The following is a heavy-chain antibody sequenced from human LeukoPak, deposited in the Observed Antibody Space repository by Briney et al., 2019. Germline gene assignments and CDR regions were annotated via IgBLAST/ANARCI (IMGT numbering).Heavy chain of an antibody. CDR1: GFNFDDYA. CDR2: INWKPGNG. CDR3: TRRAARWQFDL. D-gene: IGHD5-24*01. J-gene: IGHJ2*01. Sequence: PGRSLRLSCAVSGFNFDDYAMHWVRQAPGRGLEWVSGINWKPGNGIYADSMKGRFTITRDNAKNSLYLQMSSLRAEDTALYYYTRRAARWQFDLWGRGTLLTVSS. V-gene: IGHV3-9*01.